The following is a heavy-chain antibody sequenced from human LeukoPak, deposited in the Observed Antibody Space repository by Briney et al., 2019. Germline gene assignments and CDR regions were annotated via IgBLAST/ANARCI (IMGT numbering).Heavy chain of an antibody. V-gene: IGHV3-33*01. J-gene: IGHJ4*02. Sequence: GGSLRLSCAASAFTFSYYGMHWVRQAPGKGLEWVAVIWANGNDEYYADSVKGRFAISRDNSKNTLYLQMNSLRAEDTAVYYCARDADTSSHYSRFDYWGQGTLVTVSS. D-gene: IGHD3-22*01. CDR2: IWANGNDE. CDR1: AFTFSYYG. CDR3: ARDADTSSHYSRFDY.